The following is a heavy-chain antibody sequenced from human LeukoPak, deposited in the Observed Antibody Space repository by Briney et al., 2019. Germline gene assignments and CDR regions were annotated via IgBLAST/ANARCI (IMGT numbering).Heavy chain of an antibody. CDR3: ARTYSSSWYGGLDYYYYMDV. D-gene: IGHD6-13*01. CDR2: MNPNSGNT. Sequence: ASVKVSCKASGYTFTSYNINWVRQATGQGLEWMGWMNPNSGNTGYAQKFQGRVTITRNTSISTAYMELSSLRSEDTAVYYCARTYSSSWYGGLDYYYYMDVWGKGTTVTVSS. CDR1: GYTFTSYN. V-gene: IGHV1-8*03. J-gene: IGHJ6*03.